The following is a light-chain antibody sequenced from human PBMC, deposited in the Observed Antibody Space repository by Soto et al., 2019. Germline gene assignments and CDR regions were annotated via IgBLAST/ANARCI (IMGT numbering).Light chain of an antibody. Sequence: DIQMTQSPSTLSASVGDRVTITCRASQSISSWLAWYQQKPGKAPKLLIYDASSLESGVPSRFSGSGSGTDFTLTISSLQPDDFATYYCQQYNSYSALTFGGGTKVEIK. CDR3: QQYNSYSALT. CDR1: QSISSW. V-gene: IGKV1-5*01. J-gene: IGKJ4*01. CDR2: DAS.